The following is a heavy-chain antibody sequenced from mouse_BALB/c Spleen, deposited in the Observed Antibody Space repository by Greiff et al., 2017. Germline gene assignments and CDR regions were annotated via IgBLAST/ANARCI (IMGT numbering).Heavy chain of an antibody. CDR1: GYAFSSSW. J-gene: IGHJ4*01. D-gene: IGHD2-2*01. Sequence: QVQLQQSGPELVKPGASVKISCKASGYAFSSSWMNWVKQRPGQGLEWIGRIYPGDGDTNYNGKFKGKATLTADKSSSTAYMQLSSLTSVDSAVYFCARCGDGYGHYYAMDYWGQGTSVTVSS. CDR3: ARCGDGYGHYYAMDY. V-gene: IGHV1-82*01. CDR2: IYPGDGDT.